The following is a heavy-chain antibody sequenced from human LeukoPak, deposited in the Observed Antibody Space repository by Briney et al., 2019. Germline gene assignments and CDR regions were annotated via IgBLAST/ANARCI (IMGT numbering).Heavy chain of an antibody. D-gene: IGHD4-17*01. CDR3: ASLIYGDYYFDY. Sequence: SETLSLTCTVSGGSISSYYWSWIRQPPGKGLEWIGYIYYSGSTNYNPSLKSRVTISVDTSKNQFSLKLSSVTAADTAVYYCASLIYGDYYFDYWGQGTLVTVSS. CDR1: GGSISSYY. V-gene: IGHV4-59*01. J-gene: IGHJ4*02. CDR2: IYYSGST.